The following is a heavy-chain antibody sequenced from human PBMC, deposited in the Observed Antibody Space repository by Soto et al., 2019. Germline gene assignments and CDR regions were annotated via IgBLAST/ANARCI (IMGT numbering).Heavy chain of an antibody. V-gene: IGHV2-5*01. J-gene: IGHJ4*02. D-gene: IGHD6-13*01. CDR2: IYWHDDK. Sequence: GSGPTLVNPTQTLTLTCTFSGFSLSTTGVGVSWIRQPPGKALEWLALIYWHDDKRYSPSLKSRLTITKDTSKNQVVLTMTSMGPVDTATYYCAHRGGAAVGLYYFDYWGQGALVTVSS. CDR1: GFSLSTTGVG. CDR3: AHRGGAAVGLYYFDY.